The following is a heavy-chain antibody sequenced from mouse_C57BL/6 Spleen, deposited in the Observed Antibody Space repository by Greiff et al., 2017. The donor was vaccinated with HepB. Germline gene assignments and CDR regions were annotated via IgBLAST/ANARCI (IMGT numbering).Heavy chain of an antibody. Sequence: EVKLVESGGGLVQSGRSLRLSCATSGFTFSDFYMEWVRQAPGKGLEWIAASRNKANDYTTEYSASVKGRFIVSRDTSQSILYLQMNALRAEDTAIYYCARDGDYDGGDYYAMDYWGQGTSVTVSS. D-gene: IGHD2-4*01. CDR3: ARDGDYDGGDYYAMDY. V-gene: IGHV7-1*01. CDR1: GFTFSDFY. CDR2: SRNKANDYTT. J-gene: IGHJ4*01.